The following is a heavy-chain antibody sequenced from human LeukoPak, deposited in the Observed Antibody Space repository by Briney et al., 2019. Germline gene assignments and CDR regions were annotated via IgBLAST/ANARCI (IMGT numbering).Heavy chain of an antibody. CDR1: GFTFSSDG. CDR3: AKAGVVYSYGLFDY. D-gene: IGHD5-18*01. Sequence: GGSLRLSCAASGFTFSSDGMSWGRQAPGKGLEWGSAISGSGGSTYYADSVKGRFTISRDNSKNTLYLQMNSLRAEDTAVYYCAKAGVVYSYGLFDYWGQGTLVTVSS. J-gene: IGHJ4*02. V-gene: IGHV3-23*01. CDR2: ISGSGGST.